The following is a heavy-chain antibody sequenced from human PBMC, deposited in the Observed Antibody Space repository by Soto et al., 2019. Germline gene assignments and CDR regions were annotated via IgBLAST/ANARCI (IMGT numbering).Heavy chain of an antibody. V-gene: IGHV4-4*02. CDR1: GVSLTSGNW. Sequence: ASETLSLTCAVSGVSLTSGNWWTWVRQPPQRGLEYIGEIFHDGTANYYPSFERRVAMSVDTSRNQFSLKLTSVTAADTAVYFCARLVYDTRLNYMYFDFWGPGTLVTVSS. CDR3: ARLVYDTRLNYMYFDF. J-gene: IGHJ4*02. CDR2: IFHDGTA. D-gene: IGHD3-10*01.